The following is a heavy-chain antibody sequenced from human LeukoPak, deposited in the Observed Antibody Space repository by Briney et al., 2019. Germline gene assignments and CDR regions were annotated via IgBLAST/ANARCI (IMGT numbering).Heavy chain of an antibody. D-gene: IGHD3-22*01. Sequence: PSETLSLTCAVYGGSFSGYYWSWIRQPPGKGLEWIGEINHSGSTNYNPSLKSRVTISVDTSKNQFSLKLSSVTAADTAVYYCARASFYDSSGYSGSELASYGMDVWGQGTTVTVSS. CDR3: ARASFYDSSGYSGSELASYGMDV. CDR1: GGSFSGYY. V-gene: IGHV4-34*01. CDR2: INHSGST. J-gene: IGHJ6*02.